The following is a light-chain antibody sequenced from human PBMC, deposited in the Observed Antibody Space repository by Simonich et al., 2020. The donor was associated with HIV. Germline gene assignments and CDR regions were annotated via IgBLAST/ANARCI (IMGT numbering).Light chain of an antibody. CDR1: QSLLHSNGYNY. Sequence: DIVMTQSPLSLPVPPGEPASISCRSSQSLLHSNGYNYLDWYLQRPGQSPQLLIYLGSNRASGVPDRFSGSGSGTDFTLIISRVEAEDVGVYYCMQALQTPITFGQGTRLEIK. J-gene: IGKJ5*01. CDR3: MQALQTPIT. CDR2: LGS. V-gene: IGKV2-28*01.